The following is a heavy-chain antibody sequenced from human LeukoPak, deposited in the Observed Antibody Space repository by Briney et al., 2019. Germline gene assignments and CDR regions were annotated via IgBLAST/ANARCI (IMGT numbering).Heavy chain of an antibody. V-gene: IGHV3-48*01. D-gene: IGHD1-26*01. Sequence: GGSLRLSCAASGFTFSSYSMNWVRQAPGKGLEWVSYISSSSSTIYYADSVKGRFTISRDNAKNSLYLQTNSLRAEDTAVYYCAGDWEGLLNWFDPWGQGTLVTVSS. J-gene: IGHJ5*02. CDR1: GFTFSSYS. CDR3: AGDWEGLLNWFDP. CDR2: ISSSSSTI.